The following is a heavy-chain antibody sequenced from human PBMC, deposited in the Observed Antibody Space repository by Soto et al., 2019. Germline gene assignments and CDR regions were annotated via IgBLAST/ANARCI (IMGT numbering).Heavy chain of an antibody. D-gene: IGHD1-20*01. CDR3: AREVPYNY. CDR1: GFTFSNYW. CDR2: INGDGSST. Sequence: GGSLRLSCAASGFTFSNYWMHWVRQAPGKGLVWVSRINGDGSSTTYADSVKGRFTISRDNAKNTLYLQMNSLRAEDTAVYYCAREVPYNYWGQGTLVTVSS. V-gene: IGHV3-74*01. J-gene: IGHJ4*02.